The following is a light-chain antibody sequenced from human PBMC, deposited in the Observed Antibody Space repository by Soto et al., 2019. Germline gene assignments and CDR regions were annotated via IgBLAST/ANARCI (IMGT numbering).Light chain of an antibody. J-gene: IGKJ5*01. CDR1: QSFSSY. Sequence: EIVLTQSPATLSLSPGERAALYLSASQSFSSYLAWYQQKPGQAPRLLIYGASSRATGIPDRFSGSGSGTEFTLTISSLQSEDFAVYYCQQYHNWPITFGQGTRLEIK. V-gene: IGKV3D-15*01. CDR3: QQYHNWPIT. CDR2: GAS.